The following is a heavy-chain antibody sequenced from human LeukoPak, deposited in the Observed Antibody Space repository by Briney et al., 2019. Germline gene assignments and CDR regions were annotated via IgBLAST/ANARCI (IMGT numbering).Heavy chain of an antibody. CDR1: GYTFTGYY. CDR3: ARDPRTFGELLAYYFDY. V-gene: IGHV1-2*06. J-gene: IGHJ4*02. Sequence: ASVKVSCKASGYTFTGYYMHWVRQAPGQGLEWMGRINPNSGGTNYAQKFQGRVTMTRDTSISTAYMELSRLRSDDTAVYYCARDPRTFGELLAYYFDYRGQGTLVTVSS. D-gene: IGHD3-10*01. CDR2: INPNSGGT.